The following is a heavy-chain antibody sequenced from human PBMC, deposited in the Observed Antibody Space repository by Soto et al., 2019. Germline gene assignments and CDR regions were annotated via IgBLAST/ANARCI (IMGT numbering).Heavy chain of an antibody. CDR1: GFSFSDFY. CDR3: ARDSGDSASSDL. D-gene: IGHD3-10*01. V-gene: IGHV3-11*01. CDR2: ISSGGSDT. Sequence: QVELVQSGGGLVKPGGSLRLSCAASGFSFSDFYMSWIRQAPGTGLEWISYISSGGSDTFIADSVKGRVTISRDNAKNSLYLQMNNLRVEDTAVYYCARDSGDSASSDLWGQRTLVTVSS. J-gene: IGHJ4*02.